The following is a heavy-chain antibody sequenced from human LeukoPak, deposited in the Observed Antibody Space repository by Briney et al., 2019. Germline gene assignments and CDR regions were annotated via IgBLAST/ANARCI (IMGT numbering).Heavy chain of an antibody. V-gene: IGHV3-23*01. CDR3: YCFYYDFWSGYRDDAFDI. Sequence: TGGSLRLSCAASGFTFSSYAMSWVRQAPGKGLEWVSAISDSGGSTYYADSVKGRFTISRDNSKNTLYLQMNSLRAEDTAVYYCYCFYYDFWSGYRDDAFDIWGQGTMVTVSS. CDR1: GFTFSSYA. CDR2: ISDSGGST. D-gene: IGHD3-3*01. J-gene: IGHJ3*02.